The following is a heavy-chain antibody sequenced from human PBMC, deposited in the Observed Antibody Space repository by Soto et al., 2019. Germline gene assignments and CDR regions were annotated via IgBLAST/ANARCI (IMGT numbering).Heavy chain of an antibody. CDR2: ISSRGGST. D-gene: IGHD2-8*01. Sequence: VQLLESGGGMVQPGGSLRPPCEASGFAFATYAMNWFPQAPGKGREWVSGISSRGGSTFYADSVQGGFIISRDNSKNTLYLQMDNLRVEDTAIYYCAKGGAEMLGYYYYFVMDVWGQGTTVSVSS. J-gene: IGHJ6*02. CDR1: GFAFATYA. CDR3: AKGGAEMLGYYYYFVMDV. V-gene: IGHV3-23*01.